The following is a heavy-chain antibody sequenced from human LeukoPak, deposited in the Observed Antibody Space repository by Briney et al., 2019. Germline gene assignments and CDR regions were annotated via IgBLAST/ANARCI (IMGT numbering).Heavy chain of an antibody. D-gene: IGHD6-19*01. J-gene: IGHJ4*02. CDR3: VRGPGDPIVVAGIDY. V-gene: IGHV3-74*01. CDR2: INSDGSSI. CDR1: GFTFSSYW. Sequence: PGGSLRLSCAASGFTFSSYWMHWVRQAPGKGLVWVSRINSDGSSISYADSVKGRFAISRDNAKSTVYLQMNSLRDEDTAFYYCVRGPGDPIVVAGIDYWGQGTLVTVSS.